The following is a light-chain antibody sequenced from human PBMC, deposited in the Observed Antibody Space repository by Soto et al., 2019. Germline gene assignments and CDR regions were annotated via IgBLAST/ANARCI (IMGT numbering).Light chain of an antibody. V-gene: IGKV3-20*01. Sequence: EIVLTQSPGTLSLSPGDRATLSCRASQTVSSSYLAWYQQSPGQGPRLVSYGASSRATGIPDRFSGSGSGTDFTLTISRLEPEDFAGYYCQQYVNSPTLGQGTKLEIK. CDR3: QQYVNSPT. J-gene: IGKJ2*01. CDR2: GAS. CDR1: QTVSSSY.